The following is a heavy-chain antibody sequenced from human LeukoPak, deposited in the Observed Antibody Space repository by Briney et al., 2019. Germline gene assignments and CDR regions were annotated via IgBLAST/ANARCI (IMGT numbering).Heavy chain of an antibody. CDR2: VSGSGGST. D-gene: IGHD3-22*01. CDR3: AKSSYYDSSGYYREYYFDY. CDR1: GFTFSSYA. J-gene: IGHJ4*02. Sequence: GGSLRLSCAASGFTFSSYAMSWVRQAPGKGLGWVSGVSGSGGSTYYADSVKGRFTISRDNSKSTLFLQMNSLRAEDTAVYYCAKSSYYDSSGYYREYYFDYWGQGTLVTVSS. V-gene: IGHV3-23*01.